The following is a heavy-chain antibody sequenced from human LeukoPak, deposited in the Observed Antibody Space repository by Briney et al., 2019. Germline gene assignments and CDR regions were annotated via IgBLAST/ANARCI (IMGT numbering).Heavy chain of an antibody. CDR2: IYPGDSDT. CDR3: ARLNVDTAMVLRAFDI. J-gene: IGHJ3*02. Sequence: GESLKISCKGSGYSFTSYWIGWVRQMPGKGLEWMGIIYPGDSDTRYSPSFQGQVTISADKSISTAYLQWSSLKASDTAMYYCARLNVDTAMVLRAFDIWGQGTMVTVSS. CDR1: GYSFTSYW. D-gene: IGHD5-18*01. V-gene: IGHV5-51*01.